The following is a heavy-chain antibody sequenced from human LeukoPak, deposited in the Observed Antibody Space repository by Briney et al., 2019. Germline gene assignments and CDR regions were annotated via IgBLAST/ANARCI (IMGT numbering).Heavy chain of an antibody. Sequence: PSETLSLTCTVSDDSITMYYWTWIRQPPGKGLEWIGYVDHTGSTKFNPSPNGRVSISRDTSNNFFSLRLRSVTAADTAVYFCARGRVSSSTWYSTYYYFFYMDFWGKGTTVTISS. V-gene: IGHV4-59*01. CDR1: DDSITMYY. D-gene: IGHD4-11*01. J-gene: IGHJ6*03. CDR3: ARGRVSSSTWYSTYYYFFYMDF. CDR2: VDHTGST.